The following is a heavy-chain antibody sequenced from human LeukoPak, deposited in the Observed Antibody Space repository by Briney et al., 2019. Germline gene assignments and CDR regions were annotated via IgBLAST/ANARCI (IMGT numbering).Heavy chain of an antibody. CDR2: IYTSGST. J-gene: IGHJ5*02. CDR3: ARDRYGSGSYYKSWFDP. D-gene: IGHD3-10*01. Sequence: SETLSLTCTVSGGSISSYYWSWIRQPAGKGLKWIGRIYTSGSTNYNPSLKSRVTMSVDTSKNQFSLRLSSVTAADTAVYYCARDRYGSGSYYKSWFDPWGQGTLVTVSS. CDR1: GGSISSYY. V-gene: IGHV4-4*07.